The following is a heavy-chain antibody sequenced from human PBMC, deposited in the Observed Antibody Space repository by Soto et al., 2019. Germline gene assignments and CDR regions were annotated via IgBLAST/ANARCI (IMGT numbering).Heavy chain of an antibody. Sequence: QLQLQESGSGLVKPSQTLSLTCAVSGGSISSGGYSWSWIRQPPGKGLEWIGYFYHSGSTYYNPSLKSRVTLSVDRSKNPFSLKPSPVAAADPAGYLRGRGPPFGRWGQGTLVTVSS. CDR3: GRGPPFGR. J-gene: IGHJ4*02. D-gene: IGHD3-16*01. V-gene: IGHV4-30-2*01. CDR1: GGSISSGGYS. CDR2: FYHSGST.